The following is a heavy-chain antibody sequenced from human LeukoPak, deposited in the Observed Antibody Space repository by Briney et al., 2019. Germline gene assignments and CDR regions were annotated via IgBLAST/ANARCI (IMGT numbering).Heavy chain of an antibody. D-gene: IGHD6-6*01. V-gene: IGHV4-59*08. CDR1: GGSISSYY. CDR2: IYYSGST. J-gene: IGHJ4*02. CDR3: ARRRSSSSGDFDY. Sequence: SETLSLTCTVSGGSISSYYWSWIRQPPEKGLEWIGYIYYSGSTNYNPSLKSRVTISVDTSKSQFSLKLSSVTAADTAVYYCARRRSSSSGDFDYWGQGTLVTVSS.